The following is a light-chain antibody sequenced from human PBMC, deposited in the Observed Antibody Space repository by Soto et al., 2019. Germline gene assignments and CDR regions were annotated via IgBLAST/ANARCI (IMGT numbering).Light chain of an antibody. J-gene: IGKJ1*01. CDR3: QQYGSSPRT. V-gene: IGKV3-20*01. CDR2: GAS. CDR1: QSVSSN. Sequence: EIVMTHSPATLSVSPGERATLSSRASQSVSSNLAWYQQKPGQAPRLLIYGASTRATGIPDRFSGSGSGTDFTLTISRLDPEDFAVYFCQQYGSSPRTFGQGTKVDI.